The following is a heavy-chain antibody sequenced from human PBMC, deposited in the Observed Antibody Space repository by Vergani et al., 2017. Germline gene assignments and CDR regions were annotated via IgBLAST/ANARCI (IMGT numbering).Heavy chain of an antibody. CDR3: AIDSGIVVAPYYYYYGMDV. J-gene: IGHJ6*02. V-gene: IGHV1-69*12. CDR1: GGTFSSYA. Sequence: QVHLVQSGAEVKKPGSSVKVSCKASGGTFSSYAISWVRQAPGQGLEWMGGIIPIFGTANYAQKFQGRVTITADESTSTAYMELSSLRSEDTAVYYCAIDSGIVVAPYYYYYGMDVWGQGTTVTVSS. CDR2: IIPIFGTA. D-gene: IGHD3-22*01.